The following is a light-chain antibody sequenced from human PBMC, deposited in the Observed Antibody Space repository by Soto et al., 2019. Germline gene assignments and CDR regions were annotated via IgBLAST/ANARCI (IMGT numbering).Light chain of an antibody. CDR3: QQYGNSPLWT. J-gene: IGKJ1*01. CDR2: AAS. CDR1: QSVSSSY. V-gene: IGKV3-20*01. Sequence: EIVLTQSPGTLSLSPGERATLSCRASQSVSSSYLAWYQQKPGKAPRLLIYAASSRATGIPDRFSGSGSGTDFTLTISRLEPEDFAVYYCQQYGNSPLWTFGQGTKVEIK.